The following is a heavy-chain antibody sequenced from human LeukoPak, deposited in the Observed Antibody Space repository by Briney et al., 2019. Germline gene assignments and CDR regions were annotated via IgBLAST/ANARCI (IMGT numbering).Heavy chain of an antibody. CDR2: INPNSGGT. CDR1: GYTFTGYY. J-gene: IGHJ4*02. D-gene: IGHD3-10*01. V-gene: IGHV1-2*02. Sequence: ASVKVSCKASGYTFTGYYMHWVRQAPGQGLEWMGWINPNSGGTNYAQKFQGRVTMTRDTPISTAYMELSRLRSDDTAVYYCAREGSYGSGSYNFDYWGQGTLVTVSS. CDR3: AREGSYGSGSYNFDY.